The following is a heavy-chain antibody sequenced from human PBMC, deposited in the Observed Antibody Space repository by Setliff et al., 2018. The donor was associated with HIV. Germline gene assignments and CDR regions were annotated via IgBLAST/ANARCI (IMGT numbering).Heavy chain of an antibody. CDR1: GGSISSSNW. J-gene: IGHJ4*02. CDR3: ARQVGNKVLFDS. CDR2: IYHSGTT. Sequence: SETLSLTCTVSGGSISSSNWWSWVRQPPGKGLEWIGEIYHSGTTNYNPSLKSRVTISVDTSKNQLSLKLSSVTAADTAVYYCARQVGNKVLFDSWGQGTLVTSPQ. D-gene: IGHD7-27*01. V-gene: IGHV4-4*02.